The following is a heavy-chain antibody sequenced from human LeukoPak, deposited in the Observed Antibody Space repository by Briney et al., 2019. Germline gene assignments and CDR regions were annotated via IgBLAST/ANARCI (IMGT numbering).Heavy chain of an antibody. CDR3: ARDRKGQSGITIFGVVIPPFDP. D-gene: IGHD3-3*01. J-gene: IGHJ5*02. Sequence: VASVKVSCKASGGTFSSYAISWVRQAPGQGLEWMGGIIPIFGTANYAQKFQGRVTITADESTSTAYMELSSLRSEETAVYYCARDRKGQSGITIFGVVIPPFDPWGQGTLVTVSS. CDR1: GGTFSSYA. V-gene: IGHV1-69*13. CDR2: IIPIFGTA.